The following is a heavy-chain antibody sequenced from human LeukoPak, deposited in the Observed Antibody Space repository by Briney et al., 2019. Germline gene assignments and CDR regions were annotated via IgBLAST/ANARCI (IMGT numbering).Heavy chain of an antibody. Sequence: RGESLKISCKGSGYSFPDYWIGWVRQMPGKGLEWMGIIYPGDSDTRYSPSFQGQVTISADKSISTAYLQWSSLKASDTAMYYCARPETMATYAFDIWGQGTMVTVSS. D-gene: IGHD5-24*01. V-gene: IGHV5-51*01. CDR2: IYPGDSDT. J-gene: IGHJ3*02. CDR3: ARPETMATYAFDI. CDR1: GYSFPDYW.